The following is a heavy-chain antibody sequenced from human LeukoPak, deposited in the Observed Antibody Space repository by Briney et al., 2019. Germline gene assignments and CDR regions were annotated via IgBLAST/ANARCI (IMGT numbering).Heavy chain of an antibody. V-gene: IGHV3-7*04. Sequence: GGFLRLSCVASGFPFSSYWMTWVRQAPGKGLEWVAHIKQDGSKKSYVDSVKGRFTISRDNAKNSLYLQMNSLRAEDTAIYYCTRVGYIDEGVDYWGQGTLVTVSS. D-gene: IGHD5-12*01. J-gene: IGHJ4*02. CDR3: TRVGYIDEGVDY. CDR1: GFPFSSYW. CDR2: IKQDGSKK.